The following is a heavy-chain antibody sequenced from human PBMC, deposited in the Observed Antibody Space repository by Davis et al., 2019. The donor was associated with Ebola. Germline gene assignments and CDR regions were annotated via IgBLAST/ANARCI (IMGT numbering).Heavy chain of an antibody. V-gene: IGHV1-46*01. CDR3: AREGSHIVVVPAADQINWFDP. D-gene: IGHD2-2*01. Sequence: ASVKVSCKASGYTFTSYYMHWVRQAPGQGLEWMGIINPSGGSTSYAQKFQGRVTMTRDTSTSTVYMELSSLRSEDTAVYYCAREGSHIVVVPAADQINWFDPWGQGTLVTVSS. CDR1: GYTFTSYY. J-gene: IGHJ5*02. CDR2: INPSGGST.